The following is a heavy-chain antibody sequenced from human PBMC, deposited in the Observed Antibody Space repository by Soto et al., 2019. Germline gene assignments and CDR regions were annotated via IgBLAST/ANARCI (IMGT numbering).Heavy chain of an antibody. CDR2: INAGNGNT. CDR1: GYTFTSYG. CDR3: ARNIVVVTALDY. J-gene: IGHJ4*02. Sequence: ASVKVSCKASGYTFTSYGISWVRQAPGQRLEWMGWINAGNGNTKYSQKFQGRVTITRDTSASTAYMELSSLRSEDTAVYYCARNIVVVTALDYWGQGTLVTVSS. D-gene: IGHD2-21*02. V-gene: IGHV1-3*01.